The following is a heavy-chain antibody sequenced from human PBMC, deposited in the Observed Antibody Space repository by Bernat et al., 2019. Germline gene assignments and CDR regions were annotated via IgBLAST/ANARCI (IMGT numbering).Heavy chain of an antibody. D-gene: IGHD6-13*01. V-gene: IGHV3-30*03. J-gene: IGHJ4*02. CDR1: GFTFSSYG. CDR2: ISYDGSNK. Sequence: QVQLVESGGGVVQPGRSLRLSCAASGFTFSSYGMHRVRQAPGKGLEWVAVISYDGSNKYYTDSVKGRFTISRDNSKNTLYLQMNSLRAEDTAVYYCAYSSSPLYYFDYWGQGTLVTVSS. CDR3: AYSSSPLYYFDY.